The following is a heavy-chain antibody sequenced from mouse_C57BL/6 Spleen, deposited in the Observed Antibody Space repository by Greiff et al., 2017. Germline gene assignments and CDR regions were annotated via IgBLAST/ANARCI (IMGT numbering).Heavy chain of an antibody. CDR3: ARAYSNYDWYFDV. CDR1: GYSITSDY. Sequence: EVQLQQSGPGLAKPSQTLSLTCSVTGYSITSDYWNWIRKFPGNKLEYMGYISYSGSTYYNPSIKSRISITRDTSKNQYYLQLNSVTTEDTATYYSARAYSNYDWYFDVWGTGTTVTVSS. J-gene: IGHJ1*03. V-gene: IGHV3-8*01. CDR2: ISYSGST. D-gene: IGHD2-5*01.